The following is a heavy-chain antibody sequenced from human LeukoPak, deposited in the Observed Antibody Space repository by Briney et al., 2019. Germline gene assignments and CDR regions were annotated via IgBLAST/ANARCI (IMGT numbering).Heavy chain of an antibody. D-gene: IGHD4-23*01. Sequence: SETLSLTCTVSGGSISSGSYYWSWIRQPAGKGLEWIGRIYTSGSTNYNPSLKSRVTISVDTSKNQFSLKLSSVTAADTAVYYCARADYGGKTTYYYYYMDVWGKGTTVTVSS. V-gene: IGHV4-61*02. CDR3: ARADYGGKTTYYYYYMDV. CDR1: GGSISSGSYY. J-gene: IGHJ6*03. CDR2: IYTSGST.